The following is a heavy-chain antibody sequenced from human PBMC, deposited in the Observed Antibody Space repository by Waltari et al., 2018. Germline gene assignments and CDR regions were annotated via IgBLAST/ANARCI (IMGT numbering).Heavy chain of an antibody. CDR3: ARDSSGWLFDY. CDR1: GFTFGDSR. CDR2: ISSGTNYI. Sequence: EVQLVESGGGLVKPGGSLRLSCAASGFTFGDSRMNWVRQAPGKGLGWLASISSGTNYIYYADSLRGRFTISRDNAKNSLYLEMNSLRAEDTAVYYCARDSSGWLFDYWGQGTLVTVSS. J-gene: IGHJ4*02. D-gene: IGHD6-19*01. V-gene: IGHV3-21*06.